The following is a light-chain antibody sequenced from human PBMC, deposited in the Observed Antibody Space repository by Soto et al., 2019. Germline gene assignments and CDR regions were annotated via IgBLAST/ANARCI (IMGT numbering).Light chain of an antibody. V-gene: IGKV3-20*01. J-gene: IGKJ1*01. CDR2: GAS. Sequence: EIVMTESPVTLSVSPGERVTLSCRASESIRSSSLAWYQQKPGQARGLLIYGASSRATGIPARFSGSGSGTDFTLTISRLEPEDFAVYYCQQYGSSWTFGQGTKVDIK. CDR3: QQYGSSWT. CDR1: ESIRSSS.